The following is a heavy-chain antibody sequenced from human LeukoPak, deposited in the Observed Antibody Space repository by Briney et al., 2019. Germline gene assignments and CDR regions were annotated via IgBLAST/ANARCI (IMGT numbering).Heavy chain of an antibody. CDR1: RFTFNSYA. CDR3: ARNENSDWGYFDY. J-gene: IGHJ4*02. V-gene: IGHV3-23*01. D-gene: IGHD2-21*02. Sequence: GGSLRLSCAASRFTFNSYAMSWVRQAPGKGLEWVSVIGGSNGITFYVGSVKGRFTISRDNSKDTLYLQMNSLRAEDTAVYYCARNENSDWGYFDYWGQGTLVTVSS. CDR2: IGGSNGIT.